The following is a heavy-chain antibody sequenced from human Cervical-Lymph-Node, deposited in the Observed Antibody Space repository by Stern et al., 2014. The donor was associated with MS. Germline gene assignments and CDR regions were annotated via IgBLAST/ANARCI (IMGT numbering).Heavy chain of an antibody. CDR3: AKDHRIAAPGSTPFDS. Sequence: EVQLVESGGGVAQPGGSLRLSCVVSGFTFHRYAMTWVRQAPGKGLIWVSCISGSGRSPYYTDSVTGRLPISRDNAKKTLYLQMNGLRVEDTAVYYCAKDHRIAAPGSTPFDSWGPGTLVTVSS. CDR2: ISGSGRSP. V-gene: IGHV3-23*04. CDR1: GFTFHRYA. D-gene: IGHD6-13*01. J-gene: IGHJ4*02.